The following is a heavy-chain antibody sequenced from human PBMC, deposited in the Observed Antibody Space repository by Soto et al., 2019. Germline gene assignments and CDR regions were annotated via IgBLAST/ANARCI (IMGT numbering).Heavy chain of an antibody. V-gene: IGHV3-48*01. CDR3: ARVSMVRGVIAN. D-gene: IGHD3-10*01. Sequence: EVQLVESGGGLVQPGGSLRLSCAASGFTFSSYSMNWVRQAPGKGMEWVSYISSSSSTIYYADSVKGRFTISRDNAKNSLYLQMNSLRAEDTAVYYCARVSMVRGVIANWGQGTLVTVSS. CDR1: GFTFSSYS. J-gene: IGHJ4*02. CDR2: ISSSSSTI.